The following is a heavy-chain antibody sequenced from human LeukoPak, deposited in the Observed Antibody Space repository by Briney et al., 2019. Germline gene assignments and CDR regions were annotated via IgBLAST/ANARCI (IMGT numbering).Heavy chain of an antibody. V-gene: IGHV4-4*07. J-gene: IGHJ4*02. Sequence: SDTLSLTCTVSGGSINSYYWSWIRQPAGKGLEWIGRIYSSGSTNYNPSLKSRVTISVDTSKNQSSLKLSSVTAADTAVYYCASSPMIGGGFYFDYWGQGTLVTVSS. CDR2: IYSSGST. CDR3: ASSPMIGGGFYFDY. CDR1: GGSINSYY. D-gene: IGHD3-22*01.